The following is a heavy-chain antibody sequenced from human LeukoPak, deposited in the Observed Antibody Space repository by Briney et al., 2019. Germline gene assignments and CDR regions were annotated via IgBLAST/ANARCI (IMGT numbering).Heavy chain of an antibody. CDR2: INHSGST. D-gene: IGHD2-2*01. J-gene: IGHJ3*02. CDR1: GGSFSGYY. CDR3: ATRFWVPAASAFDI. Sequence: PSETLSLTCAVYGGSFSGYYWSWIRQPPGKGLEWIGEINHSGSTNYNPSLKSRVTISVDTSKTQFSLKLSSVTAADTAVYYCATRFWVPAASAFDIWGQGTMVTVSS. V-gene: IGHV4-34*01.